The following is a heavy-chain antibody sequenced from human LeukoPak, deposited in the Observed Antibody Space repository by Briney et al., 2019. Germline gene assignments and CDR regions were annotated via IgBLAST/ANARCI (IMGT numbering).Heavy chain of an antibody. J-gene: IGHJ4*02. Sequence: GGSLRLSCAASGFSFSGYGMHWVRQAPGKGLEWLAFISNDGSNKYYADAVKGRFTISRDNSKKTVPLQMNSLRAKDTAVYYCAKAFSSGLNDYWGQGTLVTVSS. D-gene: IGHD6-19*01. CDR2: ISNDGSNK. V-gene: IGHV3-30*02. CDR3: AKAFSSGLNDY. CDR1: GFSFSGYG.